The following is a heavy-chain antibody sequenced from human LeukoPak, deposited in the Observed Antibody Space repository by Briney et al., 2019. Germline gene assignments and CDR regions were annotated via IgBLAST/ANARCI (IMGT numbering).Heavy chain of an antibody. Sequence: GGSLRLSCAASGFTFSDYDMHWVRQATGKGLEWVSAIGTAGDTYYTGSVKGRFTISRENAKNSLYLQMNSLRAGDTAVYYCAGVAKERVGGVYYFDYWGQGTLVTVSS. CDR2: IGTAGDT. CDR1: GFTFSDYD. J-gene: IGHJ4*02. CDR3: AGVAKERVGGVYYFDY. D-gene: IGHD1-1*01. V-gene: IGHV3-13*01.